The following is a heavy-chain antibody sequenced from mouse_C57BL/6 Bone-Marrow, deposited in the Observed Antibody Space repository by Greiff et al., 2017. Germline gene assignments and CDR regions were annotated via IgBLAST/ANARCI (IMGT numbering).Heavy chain of an antibody. CDR3: AREEFIYYYGSSYGGYFDY. V-gene: IGHV3-6*01. CDR1: GYSITSGYY. CDR2: ISYDGSN. J-gene: IGHJ2*01. Sequence: LQESGPGLVKPSQSLSLTCSVTGYSITSGYYWNWIRQFPGNKLEWMGYISYDGSNNYNPSLKNRISITRDTSKNQFFLKLNSVTTEDTATYYCAREEFIYYYGSSYGGYFDYWGQGTTLTVSS. D-gene: IGHD1-1*01.